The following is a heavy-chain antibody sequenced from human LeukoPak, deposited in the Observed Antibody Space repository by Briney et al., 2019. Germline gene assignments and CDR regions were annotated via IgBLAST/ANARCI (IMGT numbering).Heavy chain of an antibody. CDR1: GFTFSSYS. J-gene: IGHJ4*02. Sequence: GGSLRLSCAASGFTFSSYSMNWVRQAPGKGLEWVSSISSSSYIYYADSVKGRFTISRDNAKNSLYPQMNSLRAEDTAVYYCARDPSGWYSWFQGDFDYWGQGTLVTVSS. D-gene: IGHD6-19*01. CDR3: ARDPSGWYSWFQGDFDY. CDR2: ISSSSYI. V-gene: IGHV3-21*01.